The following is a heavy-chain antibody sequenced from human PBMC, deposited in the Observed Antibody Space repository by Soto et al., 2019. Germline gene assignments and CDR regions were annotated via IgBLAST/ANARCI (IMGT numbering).Heavy chain of an antibody. D-gene: IGHD2-15*01. CDR2: ISSSNRTI. J-gene: IGHJ6*02. CDR1: GFTFRSYS. Sequence: GGSLRLSCAASGFTFRSYSMNWVRQAPGKGLEWVSYISSSNRTINYADSVKGRFIISRDNAKNSLYLQMHSLRDEGTAVYYCAREGWPLLQTGMDVWGQGTTVTVSS. CDR3: AREGWPLLQTGMDV. V-gene: IGHV3-48*02.